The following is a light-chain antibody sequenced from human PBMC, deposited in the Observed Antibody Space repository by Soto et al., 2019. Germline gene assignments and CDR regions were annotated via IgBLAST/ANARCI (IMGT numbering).Light chain of an antibody. CDR1: QTVSRNY. Sequence: ETVLTQSAGTLSLSAGERATLSCRSSQTVSRNYLAWYQQKPGQAPRLLIYAASSRATGIPDRFSGSGSGTDFTLTISRLEPEDFAVYYCHQYGSLPRSFGQGTKVDIK. V-gene: IGKV3-20*01. CDR3: HQYGSLPRS. J-gene: IGKJ1*01. CDR2: AAS.